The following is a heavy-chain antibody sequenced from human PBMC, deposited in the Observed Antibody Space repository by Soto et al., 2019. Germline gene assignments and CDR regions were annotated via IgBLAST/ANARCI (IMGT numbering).Heavy chain of an antibody. Sequence: GGSLRLSCAASGLTFRNYAMTWARQAPGKGLEWVSSLLRSGSSAYYADSVRGRFTISSDTSASSLYLQMDNLRAEDAAIYYCAKDAISGDGIWLMDSWGQGTVVTVSS. D-gene: IGHD4-17*01. CDR3: AKDAISGDGIWLMDS. V-gene: IGHV3-23*01. CDR1: GLTFRNYA. CDR2: LLRSGSSA. J-gene: IGHJ5*02.